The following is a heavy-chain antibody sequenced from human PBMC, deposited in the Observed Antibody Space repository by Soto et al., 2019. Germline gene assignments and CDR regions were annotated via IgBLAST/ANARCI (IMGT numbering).Heavy chain of an antibody. CDR3: ARSLPPXDSSSWYLVYYYYGMDV. Sequence: ASVKVSCKASGYTFTGYYMHWVRQAPGQGLEWMGWINPNSGGTNYAQKFQGRVTMTRDTSISTAYMELSRLRSDDTAVYYCARSLPPXDSSSWYLVYYYYGMDVWGQGTTVTVSS. D-gene: IGHD6-13*01. J-gene: IGHJ6*02. CDR1: GYTFTGYY. CDR2: INPNSGGT. V-gene: IGHV1-2*02.